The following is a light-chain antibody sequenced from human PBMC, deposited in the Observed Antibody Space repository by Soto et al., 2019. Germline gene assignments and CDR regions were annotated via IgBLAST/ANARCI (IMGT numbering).Light chain of an antibody. CDR3: QQSYSTPRLT. CDR1: QTISTY. V-gene: IGKV1-39*01. J-gene: IGKJ4*01. CDR2: GVS. Sequence: DIQMTQSPPSLSASVGDRVNITCRASQTISTYLHWYQQKPGKVPNLLIYGVSTLQSGTPSRFGGIGSGTDFTLTISNLQPEDSATYYCQQSYSTPRLTFGGGTRVEIK.